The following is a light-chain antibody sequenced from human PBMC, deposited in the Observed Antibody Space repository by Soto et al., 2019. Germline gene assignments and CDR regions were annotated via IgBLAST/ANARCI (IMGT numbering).Light chain of an antibody. V-gene: IGKV3-11*01. CDR2: DAS. J-gene: IGKJ4*01. Sequence: EIVLTQSPATLSLSPGERATLSCRASQSVSNYLAWFQQKPGQAPRLLIYDASNRATGIPARFSGSGSGTDFTLTSSSLDPEDFAVYYCQQRSSWPLLTFGGGTKVEI. CDR3: QQRSSWPLLT. CDR1: QSVSNY.